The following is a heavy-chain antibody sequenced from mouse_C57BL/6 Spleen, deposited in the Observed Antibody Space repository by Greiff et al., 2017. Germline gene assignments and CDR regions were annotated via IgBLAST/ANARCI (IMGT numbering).Heavy chain of an antibody. CDR3: TRSDYYGSSWDY. CDR1: GYTFTSYW. Sequence: VHVKQSGTVLARPGASVKMSCKTSGYTFTSYWMHWVKQRPGQGLEWIGAIYPGNSDTSYNQKFKGKAKLTAVTSASTAYMELSSLTNEDSAVYYCTRSDYYGSSWDYWGQGTTLTVSS. J-gene: IGHJ2*01. D-gene: IGHD1-1*01. V-gene: IGHV1-5*01. CDR2: IYPGNSDT.